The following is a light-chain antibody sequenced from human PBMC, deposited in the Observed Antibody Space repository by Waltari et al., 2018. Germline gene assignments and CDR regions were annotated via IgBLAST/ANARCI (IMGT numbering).Light chain of an antibody. J-gene: IGLJ2*01. CDR3: QSYDSSLGGSV. CDR1: SSNLGAGYD. CDR2: GNS. V-gene: IGLV1-40*01. Sequence: QSVLTQPPSVSGAPGQRVTISCPGSSSNLGAGYDVNWYQQLPGKAPKLLIHGNSNRPSGVPDRISGSKSGTSASLAITGLQAEDEADYYCQSYDSSLGGSVFGGGTKLTVL.